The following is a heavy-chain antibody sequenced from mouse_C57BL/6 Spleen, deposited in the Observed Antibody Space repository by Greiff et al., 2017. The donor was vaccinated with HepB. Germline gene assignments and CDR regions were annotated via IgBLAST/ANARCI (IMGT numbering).Heavy chain of an antibody. CDR3: ARKRSTVVAPDYYAMDY. CDR1: GYTFTSYG. CDR2: IYPRSGNT. J-gene: IGHJ4*01. D-gene: IGHD1-1*01. V-gene: IGHV1-81*01. Sequence: QVQLKESGAELARPGASVKLSCKASGYTFTSYGISWVKQRTGQGLEWIGEIYPRSGNTYYNEKFKGKATLTADKSSSTAYMGLRSLTSEDSAVYFCARKRSTVVAPDYYAMDYWGQGTSVTVSS.